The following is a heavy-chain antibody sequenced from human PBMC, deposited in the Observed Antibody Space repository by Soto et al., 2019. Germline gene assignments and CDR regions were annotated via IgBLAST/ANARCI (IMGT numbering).Heavy chain of an antibody. J-gene: IGHJ6*03. CDR2: INHSGST. V-gene: IGHV4-34*01. CDR3: ARGTIVVVPAANGYYSYVDV. D-gene: IGHD2-2*01. Sequence: PSETLSLTCAVYGVSFSDYYWNWIRQPPGKGLEWIGEINHSGSTNYNPSLKSRVTMSVDTSKNQFSLNLSSVTAADTAVYYCARGTIVVVPAANGYYSYVDVWGKGTRVTVSS. CDR1: GVSFSDYY.